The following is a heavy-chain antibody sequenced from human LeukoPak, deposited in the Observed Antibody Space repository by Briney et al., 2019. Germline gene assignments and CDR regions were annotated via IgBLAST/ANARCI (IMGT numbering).Heavy chain of an antibody. V-gene: IGHV1-69*05. CDR2: IIPILGTA. CDR1: GGTFSSYA. Sequence: ASVKVSCKASGGTFSSYAISRVRQAPGQGLEWMGRIIPILGTANYAQKFQGRVTITTDESTSTAYMELSSLRSEDTAVYYCARDNYPIFGVVITLSYWGQGTLVTVSS. CDR3: ARDNYPIFGVVITLSY. D-gene: IGHD3-3*01. J-gene: IGHJ4*02.